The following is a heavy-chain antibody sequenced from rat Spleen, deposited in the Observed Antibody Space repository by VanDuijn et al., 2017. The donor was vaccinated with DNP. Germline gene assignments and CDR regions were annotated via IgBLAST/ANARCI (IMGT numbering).Heavy chain of an antibody. D-gene: IGHD1-12*03. Sequence: EVQLQESGPGLVKPSQSLSLTCSVTGYSITSNYWGWIRKFPGSKLEWMGYINSAGSTNYNPSLKSRISITRDTSKNQFFLQVNSVTTEDTATYYCARSWGDDGYPPFAYWGQGTLVTVSS. CDR2: INSAGST. J-gene: IGHJ3*01. V-gene: IGHV3-3*01. CDR1: GYSITSNY. CDR3: ARSWGDDGYPPFAY.